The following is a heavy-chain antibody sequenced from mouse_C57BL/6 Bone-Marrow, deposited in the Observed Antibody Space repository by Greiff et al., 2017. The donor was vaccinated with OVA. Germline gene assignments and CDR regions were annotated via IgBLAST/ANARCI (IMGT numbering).Heavy chain of an antibody. CDR1: GFTFSSYG. J-gene: IGHJ2*01. CDR3: ARHCSSYPDY. Sequence: DVKLVESGGDLVKPGGSLKLSCAASGFTFSSYGMSWVRQTPDKRLEWVATISSGGSYTYYPDSVKGRFTISRDNAKNTLYLQMSSLKSEDTAMYYCARHCSSYPDYWGQGTTLTVSS. D-gene: IGHD1-1*01. V-gene: IGHV5-6*02. CDR2: ISSGGSYT.